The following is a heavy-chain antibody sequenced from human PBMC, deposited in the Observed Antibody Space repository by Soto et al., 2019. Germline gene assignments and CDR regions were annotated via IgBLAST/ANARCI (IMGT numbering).Heavy chain of an antibody. CDR2: IIPILGIA. Sequence: GASVKVSCKASGYTFTGYYIHWVRQAPGQGLEWMGRIIPILGIANYAQKFQGRVTITADKSTSTAYMELSSLRSEDTAVYYCARVTDYGDYPPDYWGQGTLFTVSS. J-gene: IGHJ4*02. V-gene: IGHV1-69*04. CDR1: GYTFTGYY. CDR3: ARVTDYGDYPPDY. D-gene: IGHD4-17*01.